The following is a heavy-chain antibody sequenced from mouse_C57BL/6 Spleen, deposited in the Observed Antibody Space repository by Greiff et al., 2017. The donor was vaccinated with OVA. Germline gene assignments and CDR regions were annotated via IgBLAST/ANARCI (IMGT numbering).Heavy chain of an antibody. Sequence: QVQLQQPGAELVKPGASVKLSCKASGYTFTSYWMQWVKQRPGQGLEWIGEIDPSDSYTNYNQKFKGKATFTVDTSSSTAYMQLSSLTSEDSAVYYWARLLSYAMDYWGQGTSVTVSS. CDR1: GYTFTSYW. J-gene: IGHJ4*01. D-gene: IGHD6-1*01. V-gene: IGHV1-50*01. CDR2: IDPSDSYT. CDR3: ARLLSYAMDY.